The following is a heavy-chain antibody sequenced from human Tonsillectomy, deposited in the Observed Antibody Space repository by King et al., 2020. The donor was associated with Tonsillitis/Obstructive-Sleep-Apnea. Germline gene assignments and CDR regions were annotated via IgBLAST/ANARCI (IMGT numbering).Heavy chain of an antibody. Sequence: VQLVESGGGLVKPGGSLRLSCAASGFTFSDYTMNWVRQAPGKGLEWVSSITSSSSYIYYAASLKGRFTISRYNAKNALYLQINSLRAEDTAIYYCATSIVGATDNWFDPWGQGTLVTVSS. J-gene: IGHJ5*02. CDR1: GFTFSDYT. D-gene: IGHD1-26*01. CDR2: ITSSSSYI. CDR3: ATSIVGATDNWFDP. V-gene: IGHV3-21*01.